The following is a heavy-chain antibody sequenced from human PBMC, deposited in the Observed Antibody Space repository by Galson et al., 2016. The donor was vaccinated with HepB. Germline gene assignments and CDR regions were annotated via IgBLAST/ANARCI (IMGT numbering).Heavy chain of an antibody. J-gene: IGHJ6*02. CDR1: GGSISSSNHY. V-gene: IGHV4-39*01. CDR3: ARLGYNSRWYQAYYHYYAMDV. Sequence: SETLSLTCSVSGGSISSSNHYWGWIRQSPGKGLEWIGSIYYSGNSYYNPSLKSRVSITVETSKKQFSLRLGSVTAADTAVYYGARLGYNSRWYQAYYHYYAMDVWGQGTTVIVSS. D-gene: IGHD6-13*01. CDR2: IYYSGNS.